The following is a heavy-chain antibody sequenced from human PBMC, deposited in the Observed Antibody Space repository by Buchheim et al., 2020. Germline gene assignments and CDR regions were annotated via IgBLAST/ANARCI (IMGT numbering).Heavy chain of an antibody. Sequence: QVQLVESGGGVVQPGRSLRLSCAASGFTFSSYGMHWVRQAPGKGLEWVAVISYDGSNKYYADSVKGRFTISRDNSKNTLSLQMNSLRAEDTAVYYCAKAGYIVVVTAIEGYFDYWGQGTL. J-gene: IGHJ4*02. CDR1: GFTFSSYG. CDR3: AKAGYIVVVTAIEGYFDY. V-gene: IGHV3-30*18. CDR2: ISYDGSNK. D-gene: IGHD2-21*02.